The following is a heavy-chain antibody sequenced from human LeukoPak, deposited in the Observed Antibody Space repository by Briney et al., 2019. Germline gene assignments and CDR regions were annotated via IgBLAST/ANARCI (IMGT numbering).Heavy chain of an antibody. V-gene: IGHV3-9*01. J-gene: IGHJ6*02. CDR2: ISWNSGSI. Sequence: PGGSLRLSCAASGFTFDDYAMHWVRQAPGKGLEWVSGISWNSGSIGYADSVKGRFTISRDNAKNSLYLQMNSLRAEDTALYYCAKELTTVTTYYGMDVWGQGTTVTVSS. D-gene: IGHD4-17*01. CDR3: AKELTTVTTYYGMDV. CDR1: GFTFDDYA.